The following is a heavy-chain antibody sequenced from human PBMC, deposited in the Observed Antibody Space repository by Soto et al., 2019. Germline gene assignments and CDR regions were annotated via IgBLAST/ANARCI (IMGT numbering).Heavy chain of an antibody. CDR2: ISGGGDYI. J-gene: IGHJ4*01. CDR3: ASLSRFALDY. CDR1: GFAFSSYT. Sequence: EVQLVESGGGLGKPGGSLRLSCAASGFAFSSYTMNWVRQAPGKGLEWVSSISGGGDYIYYTGSVKGRFSISRDNAKNSLYLQMDSLRAEDTAVYYCASLSRFALDYWGQGTLVTVSS. D-gene: IGHD3-10*01. V-gene: IGHV3-21*01.